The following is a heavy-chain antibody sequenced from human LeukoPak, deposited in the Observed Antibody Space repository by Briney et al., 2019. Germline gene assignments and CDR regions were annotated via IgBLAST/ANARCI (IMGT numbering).Heavy chain of an antibody. V-gene: IGHV4-61*02. Sequence: PSETPSLTCAISGASIASGSYHWDWIRQPAGSRPEYIGRISAGGRTNYNPSLKSRLTISMDTSKNLVSLRLSSVTAADTAVYYCTRGGHDYGGSFDTWGQGILVTVSS. J-gene: IGHJ5*02. CDR2: ISAGGRT. CDR1: GASIASGSYH. D-gene: IGHD4-23*01. CDR3: TRGGHDYGGSFDT.